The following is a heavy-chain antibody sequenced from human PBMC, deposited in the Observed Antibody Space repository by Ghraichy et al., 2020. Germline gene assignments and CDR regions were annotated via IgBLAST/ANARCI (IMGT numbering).Heavy chain of an antibody. CDR2: IRQDGSDK. Sequence: GESLNISCAASGFTFTSYWMTWVRQAPGMGLEWVANIRQDGSDKYYVDSLKGRFTISRDNAKNSLYLQMNSLRPEDTAVYFCARDYSASGAFDIWGQGTVVTVSS. D-gene: IGHD1-26*01. CDR3: ARDYSASGAFDI. CDR1: GFTFTSYW. J-gene: IGHJ3*02. V-gene: IGHV3-7*01.